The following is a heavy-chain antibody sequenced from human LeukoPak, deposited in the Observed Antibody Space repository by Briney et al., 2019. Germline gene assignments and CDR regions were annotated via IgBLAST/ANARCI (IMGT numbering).Heavy chain of an antibody. D-gene: IGHD1-14*01. Sequence: TGGSLRLSCAASGFTFSSYAMSWVRQAPGKGLECVSTVSDGGGNTYYADSVEGRFTISRDNSKNTLFLQMNSLRAEGTAVYYCAKGAPHETTTFDPWGQGTLVTVSS. CDR2: VSDGGGNT. V-gene: IGHV3-23*01. CDR1: GFTFSSYA. CDR3: AKGAPHETTTFDP. J-gene: IGHJ5*02.